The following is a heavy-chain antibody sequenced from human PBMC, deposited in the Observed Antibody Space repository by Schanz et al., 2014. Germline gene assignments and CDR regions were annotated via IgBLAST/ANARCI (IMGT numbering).Heavy chain of an antibody. V-gene: IGHV1-18*01. Sequence: QGQLVQSASELKKPGASVRVSCKASGYTFTRSGISWVRQAPGQGLEWMGWIGGSDGNTNFAQKFQGRVTMTTDTSTSTVYMELRSLTSDDSAVYYCARDRDQWDGNYLDYWGQGTLVTVSS. D-gene: IGHD1-26*01. J-gene: IGHJ4*02. CDR1: GYTFTRSG. CDR2: IGGSDGNT. CDR3: ARDRDQWDGNYLDY.